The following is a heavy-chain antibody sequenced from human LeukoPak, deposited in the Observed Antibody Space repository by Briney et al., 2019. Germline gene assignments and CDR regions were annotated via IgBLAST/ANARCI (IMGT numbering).Heavy chain of an antibody. CDR3: ARSPYSDGWGVFDY. CDR2: IYSGGTT. Sequence: PGGSLRLSCAASWFTVTTYYMNWVRQAPGKGLEWVSVIYSGGTTYYADSVKGRFTISRDSFKNALYLQMNHLRAEDTAVYYCARSPYSDGWGVFDYWGQGTLVTVSP. CDR1: WFTVTTYY. V-gene: IGHV3-53*01. D-gene: IGHD5-24*01. J-gene: IGHJ4*02.